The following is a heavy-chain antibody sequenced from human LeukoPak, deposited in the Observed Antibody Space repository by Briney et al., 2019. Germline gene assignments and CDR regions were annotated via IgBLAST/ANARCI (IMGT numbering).Heavy chain of an antibody. CDR3: AREAGTFDY. CDR1: GGSISSYY. D-gene: IGHD6-19*01. J-gene: IGHJ4*02. V-gene: IGHV4-59*01. CDR2: IYYSGST. Sequence: SETLSLSCTVSGGSISSYYWSWIRQPPGKGLEWIGYIYYSGSTNYNPSLKSRVTISVDTSKNQFSLKLSSVTAADTAVYYCAREAGTFDYWGQGTLVTVSS.